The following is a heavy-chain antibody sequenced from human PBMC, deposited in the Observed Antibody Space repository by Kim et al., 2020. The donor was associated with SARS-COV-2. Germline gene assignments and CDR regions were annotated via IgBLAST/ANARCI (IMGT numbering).Heavy chain of an antibody. CDR3: ARDLAAGRYFDY. V-gene: IGHV3-33*01. CDR2: IGHDGTYK. D-gene: IGHD6-25*01. CDR1: GFAFSSYG. J-gene: IGHJ4*02. Sequence: GGSLRLSCAASGFAFSSYGMHWVRQVPGKGLEWVAVIGHDGTYKNYVDSVKGRFTVSRDNSKNTLYLEMSSLRADDTAVYYCARDLAAGRYFDYCGQGNL.